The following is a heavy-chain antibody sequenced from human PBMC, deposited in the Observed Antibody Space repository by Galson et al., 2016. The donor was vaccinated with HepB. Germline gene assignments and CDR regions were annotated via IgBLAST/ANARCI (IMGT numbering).Heavy chain of an antibody. V-gene: IGHV1-69*06. CDR3: ARHSGGTSIYFDY. D-gene: IGHD4-23*01. J-gene: IGHJ4*02. CDR1: GGTLSSYV. Sequence: SVKVSCKASGGTLSSYVISWVRQAPGQGLEWMGGIIPMFGSATYAQKFQGRLTITADKSTSTDYMELSSLRSEDTAVYYCARHSGGTSIYFDYWGQGTLVTVSS. CDR2: IIPMFGSA.